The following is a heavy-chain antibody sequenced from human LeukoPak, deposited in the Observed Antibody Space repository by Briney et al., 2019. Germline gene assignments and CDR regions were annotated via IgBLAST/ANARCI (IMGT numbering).Heavy chain of an antibody. Sequence: PGGSLRLSCVASGFSFTGNRMSWVRQAPGKGPEWVASIKEDGSEKYYGDSVSGRFTISRDNAKNSLYLQMNSLRAEDTAVYYCAQEGNWGQGTLVTVSS. CDR1: GFSFTGNR. CDR3: AQEGN. CDR2: IKEDGSEK. V-gene: IGHV3-7*01. J-gene: IGHJ4*02.